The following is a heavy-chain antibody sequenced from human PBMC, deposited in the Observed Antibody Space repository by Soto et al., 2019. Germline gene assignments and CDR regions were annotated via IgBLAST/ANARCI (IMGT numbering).Heavy chain of an antibody. CDR3: ARGNAVRDYYYYGMDV. CDR1: GYTFTSYG. CDR2: ISAYNGNT. Sequence: ASVKVSCKASGYTFTSYGISWVRQAPGQGLEWMGWISAYNGNTNYAQKLQGRVTMTTDTSTSTAYMELRSLRSDDTAVYYCARGNAVRDYYYYGMDVWSQGTTVTVSS. V-gene: IGHV1-18*01. D-gene: IGHD3-10*01. J-gene: IGHJ6*02.